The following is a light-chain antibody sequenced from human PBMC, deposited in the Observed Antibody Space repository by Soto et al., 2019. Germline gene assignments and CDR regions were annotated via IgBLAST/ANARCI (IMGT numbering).Light chain of an antibody. CDR1: SSDVGSYNR. J-gene: IGLJ1*01. CDR3: SSYTSSSTPLYV. Sequence: QSVLTQPPSVSGSPGQSVTISCTGTSSDVGSYNRVSWYQQPPGTAPKLMIYEVSNRPSGVPDRFSGSKSGNTASLTISGLQAEDEVDYYCSSYTSSSTPLYVFGTGTKSPS. V-gene: IGLV2-18*02. CDR2: EVS.